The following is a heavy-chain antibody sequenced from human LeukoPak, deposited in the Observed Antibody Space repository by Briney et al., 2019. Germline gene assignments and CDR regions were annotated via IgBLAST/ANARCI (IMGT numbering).Heavy chain of an antibody. J-gene: IGHJ5*02. CDR3: VGRSARVTPPTAFDP. V-gene: IGHV1-2*02. Sequence: ASVKVSCKASGYTFTGYYMHWVRQAPGQGLEWMGWINPNSGGTNYAQKFQGRVTMTRDTSISTAYMELSRLRSDDTVVYYCVGRSARVTPPTAFDPWGQGTLVTVSS. CDR1: GYTFTGYY. CDR2: INPNSGGT. D-gene: IGHD2-21*02.